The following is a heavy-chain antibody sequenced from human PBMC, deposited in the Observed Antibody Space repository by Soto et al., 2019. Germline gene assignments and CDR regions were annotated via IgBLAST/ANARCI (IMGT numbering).Heavy chain of an antibody. CDR1: GFTFSSYA. CDR2: ISGSGGST. Sequence: EVPLLESGGGLVQPGGSLRLSCAASGFTFSSYAMSWVRQSPGKGLEWVSAISGSGGSTYYADSVKGRFTISRDNSKNTLYLQMNSLRAEDTAVYYCAKGSLERLLLTYYFDYWGQGTLVTVSS. V-gene: IGHV3-23*01. CDR3: AKGSLERLLLTYYFDY. J-gene: IGHJ4*02. D-gene: IGHD2-15*01.